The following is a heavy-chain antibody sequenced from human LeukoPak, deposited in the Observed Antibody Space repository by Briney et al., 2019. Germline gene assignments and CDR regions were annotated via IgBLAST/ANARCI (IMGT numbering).Heavy chain of an antibody. J-gene: IGHJ3*02. CDR1: GYSFTSYW. V-gene: IGHV5-51*01. D-gene: IGHD5-24*01. CDR2: IYPGDSDT. CDR3: ARHTEMATDAFDI. Sequence: GESLKISCKGSGYSFTSYWIGWVRQMPGKGLEWMGIIYPGDSDTRYSPSFQGQVTISADKSISTAYLQWSSLKASDTAMYYCARHTEMATDAFDIWGQGTMVTVSS.